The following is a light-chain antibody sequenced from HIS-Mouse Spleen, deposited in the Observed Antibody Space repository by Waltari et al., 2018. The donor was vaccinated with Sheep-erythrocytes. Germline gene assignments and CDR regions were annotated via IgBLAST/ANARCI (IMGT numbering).Light chain of an antibody. J-gene: IGLJ3*02. CDR2: EVS. CDR3: SSYAGSNNWV. CDR1: SSDVGGYNY. Sequence: QSALTQPPSASGSPGQSVTISCPGPSSDVGGYNYVSGYQQHPGKSPKLMFYEVSKRPSGVPDRFSGSKSGNTASLTVSGLQAEDEADYYCSSYAGSNNWVFGGGTKLTVL. V-gene: IGLV2-8*01.